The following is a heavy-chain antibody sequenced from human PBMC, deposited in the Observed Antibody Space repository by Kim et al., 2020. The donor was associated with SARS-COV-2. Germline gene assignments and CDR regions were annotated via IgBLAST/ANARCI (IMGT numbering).Heavy chain of an antibody. D-gene: IGHD3-3*01. J-gene: IGHJ6*01. CDR1: GGSFSGYY. CDR3: ARGDSGVVLVCYYYVMDV. CDR2: IHHGGNT. Sequence: SETLSLTCAVYGGSFSGYYWSWIRQPPGKGLEWIWEIHHGGNTNYNPSLKSRVTISLDTSKKQFSLMLSSVTAADTAVYYCARGDSGVVLVCYYYVMDV. V-gene: IGHV4-34*01.